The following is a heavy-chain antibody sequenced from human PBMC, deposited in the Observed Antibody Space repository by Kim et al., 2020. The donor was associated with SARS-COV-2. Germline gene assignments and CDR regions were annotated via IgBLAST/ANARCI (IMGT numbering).Heavy chain of an antibody. CDR3: AKVGGSYPYYLDY. J-gene: IGHJ4*02. CDR1: GFTFDDYA. CDR2: ISWNSGSI. V-gene: IGHV3-9*01. Sequence: GGSLRLSCAASGFTFDDYAMHWVRQAPGKGLEWVSGISWNSGSIGYADSVKGRFTISRDNAKNSLYLQMNSLRAEDTALYYCAKVGGSYPYYLDYWGQGT. D-gene: IGHD1-26*01.